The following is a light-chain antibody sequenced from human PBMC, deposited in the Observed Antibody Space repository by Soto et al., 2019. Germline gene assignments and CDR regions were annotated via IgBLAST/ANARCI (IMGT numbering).Light chain of an antibody. CDR1: QSISTY. Sequence: DIQMTQSPSSLSASVGDRVTITCRASQSISTYLSWYQQKPGKVPKLLIYGASSLESWVPSRLSGSGSGTEFTLTIRSLQSEDFATYYCQQYKSFWTFGQGTKVDIK. J-gene: IGKJ1*01. V-gene: IGKV1-5*01. CDR2: GAS. CDR3: QQYKSFWT.